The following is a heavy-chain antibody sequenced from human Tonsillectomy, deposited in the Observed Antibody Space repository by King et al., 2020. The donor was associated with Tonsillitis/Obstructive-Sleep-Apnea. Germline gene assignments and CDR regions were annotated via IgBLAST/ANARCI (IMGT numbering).Heavy chain of an antibody. CDR3: ARGDIVVVVAARDYYYYMDV. J-gene: IGHJ6*03. Sequence: VQLQQWGAXLXXPXETXXXTCXVYGGSFXGSYWSWXRQPPGKGLEWIGEINHSGSTNYNPSLKSRVTISVDTSKNQFSLKLSYVTAADTAVYYCARGDIVVVVAARDYYYYMDVWGKGTTVTVSS. CDR2: INHSGST. D-gene: IGHD2-15*01. V-gene: IGHV4-34*01. CDR1: GGSFXGSY.